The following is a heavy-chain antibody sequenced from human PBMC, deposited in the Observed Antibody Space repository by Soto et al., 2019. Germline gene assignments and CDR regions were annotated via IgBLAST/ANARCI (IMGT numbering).Heavy chain of an antibody. CDR1: GGTFSSYT. CDR3: ARTLAYCGGDCYSRYYGMDV. V-gene: IGHV1-69*02. J-gene: IGHJ6*02. CDR2: IIPILGMA. D-gene: IGHD2-21*02. Sequence: QVQLVQSGAEVKKPGSSVKVSCKASGGTFSSYTISWVRQAPGQGLEWMGRIIPILGMANYAQKFQGRVTITADKSTSTAYMELSSLRSEDTAVYYCARTLAYCGGDCYSRYYGMDVWGQGTTVTVSS.